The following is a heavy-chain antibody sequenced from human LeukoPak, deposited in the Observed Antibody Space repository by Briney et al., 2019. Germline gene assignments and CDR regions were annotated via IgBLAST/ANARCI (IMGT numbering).Heavy chain of an antibody. V-gene: IGHV4-34*01. CDR2: INHSGST. Sequence: SETLSLTCAVYGGSFSGYYWSWIRQPPGKRLEWIGEINHSGSTNYNPSLKSRVTISVDTSKNQFSLKLSSVTAADTAVYYCASSRDGYNPLFDYWGQGTLVTVSS. CDR1: GGSFSGYY. J-gene: IGHJ4*02. D-gene: IGHD5-24*01. CDR3: ASSRDGYNPLFDY.